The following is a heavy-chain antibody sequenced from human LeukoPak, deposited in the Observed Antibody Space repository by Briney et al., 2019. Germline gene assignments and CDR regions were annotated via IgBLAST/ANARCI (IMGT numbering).Heavy chain of an antibody. V-gene: IGHV4-39*07. J-gene: IGHJ4*02. CDR3: ARGSSSWHY. D-gene: IGHD6-13*01. CDR2: IYYSGST. CDR1: GGSISSSSYY. Sequence: SETLSLTCTVSGGSISSSSYYWGWIRQPPGKGLEWIGSIYYSGSTYYNPSLKSRVTISVDTSKNQFSLKLSSVTAADTAVYYCARGSSSWHYWGQGTLASVSS.